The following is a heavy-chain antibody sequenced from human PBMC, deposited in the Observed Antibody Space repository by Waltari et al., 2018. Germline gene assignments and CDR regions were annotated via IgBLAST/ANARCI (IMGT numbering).Heavy chain of an antibody. CDR3: ATLSNSSGGYHKNSIDY. Sequence: QLQLQESGPGLVKPSETLSLTCTVSGGSISSSSSYWGWIRQPPGKGLEWIGSIYYSGSTYYNPSLKSRVTISVDTSKNQFSLKLSSVTAADTAVYYCATLSNSSGGYHKNSIDYWGQGTLVTVSS. D-gene: IGHD6-19*01. CDR1: GGSISSSSSY. V-gene: IGHV4-39*01. CDR2: IYYSGST. J-gene: IGHJ4*02.